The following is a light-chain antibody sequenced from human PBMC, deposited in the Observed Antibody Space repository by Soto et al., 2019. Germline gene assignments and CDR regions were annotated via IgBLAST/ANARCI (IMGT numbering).Light chain of an antibody. CDR2: TAS. V-gene: IGKV1-9*01. Sequence: DIQLSQSPSFLSESVGERVTITCRASQGISNYLAWYQRKPGKAPKLLISTASILQSGVPSRFSGTGSGTEFTLTISSLQPEDFATYYCQQLTSYPITFGQGTRLEIK. CDR3: QQLTSYPIT. CDR1: QGISNY. J-gene: IGKJ5*01.